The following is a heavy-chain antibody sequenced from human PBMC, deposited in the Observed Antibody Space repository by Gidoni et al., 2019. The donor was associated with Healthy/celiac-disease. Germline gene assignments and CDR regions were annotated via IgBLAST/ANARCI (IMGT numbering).Heavy chain of an antibody. Sequence: QVHLQESGTGLVKPSETLSLTCTVSGGSISSYYWSWIRQPPGKGLEWIGYIYYSGSTNYNPSLKSRVTISVDTSKNQFSLKLSSVTAADTAVYYCAREMLGGFDYWGQGTLVTVSS. CDR2: IYYSGST. J-gene: IGHJ4*02. V-gene: IGHV4-59*01. CDR1: GGSISSYY. D-gene: IGHD3-16*01. CDR3: AREMLGGFDY.